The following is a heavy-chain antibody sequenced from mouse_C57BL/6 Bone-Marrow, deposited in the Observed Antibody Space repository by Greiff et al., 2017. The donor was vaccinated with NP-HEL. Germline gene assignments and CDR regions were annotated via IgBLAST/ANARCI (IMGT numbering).Heavy chain of an antibody. J-gene: IGHJ1*03. CDR2: ISYSGST. CDR1: GYSITSDY. D-gene: IGHD2-4*01. CDR3: ARFGSYYDYDWYFDV. Sequence: VQLQQSGPGLAKPSQTLSLTCSVTGYSITSDYWNWIRKFPGNKLEYMGYISYSGSTYYNPSLKSRISITRDTSKNQYYLQLNAGTTEDTATYYCARFGSYYDYDWYFDVWGTGTTVTVSS. V-gene: IGHV3-8*01.